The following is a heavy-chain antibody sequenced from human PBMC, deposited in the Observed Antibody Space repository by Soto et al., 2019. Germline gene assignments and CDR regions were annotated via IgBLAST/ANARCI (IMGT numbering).Heavy chain of an antibody. V-gene: IGHV3-21*06. CDR3: ARESEDLTSNFDY. Sequence: GGSLRLSCAASGFTFTRYSMNWVRQAPGKGLEWVASISSTTNYIYYGDSMKGRFTISRDNAKNSLYLEMNSLRAEDTAVYYCARESEDLTSNFDYWGQGTLVTVS. CDR1: GFTFTRYS. CDR2: ISSTTNYI. J-gene: IGHJ4*02.